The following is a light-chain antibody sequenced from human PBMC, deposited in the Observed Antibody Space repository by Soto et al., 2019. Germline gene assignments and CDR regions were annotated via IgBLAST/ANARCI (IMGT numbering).Light chain of an antibody. Sequence: DIQMTQSPSSLSASVGDRVTISCQASQNINNYLNWYQQKPGRAPKLLIYDASNLEAGVPSRFRGSGSGTDFSLTISSLEPEDFATYYCQQSFVTPRTFGQGTKVDIK. CDR2: DAS. CDR3: QQSFVTPRT. CDR1: QNINNY. J-gene: IGKJ1*01. V-gene: IGKV1-39*01.